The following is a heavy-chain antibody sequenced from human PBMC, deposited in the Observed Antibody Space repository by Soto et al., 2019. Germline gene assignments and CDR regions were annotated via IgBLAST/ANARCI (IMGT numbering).Heavy chain of an antibody. V-gene: IGHV3-33*01. CDR2: IWYDGGNK. CDR3: ARAVGPFDY. Sequence: QVQLVESGGGVVQPGRSLRLSCAASGFAFSTYGMHWVRQAPGKGLEWVAVIWYDGGNKYYSDSVKGRFTISRDNSKNTLYLQMNSLRAEDTAVYYCARAVGPFDYWGQGTLVTVSP. J-gene: IGHJ4*02. CDR1: GFAFSTYG. D-gene: IGHD1-26*01.